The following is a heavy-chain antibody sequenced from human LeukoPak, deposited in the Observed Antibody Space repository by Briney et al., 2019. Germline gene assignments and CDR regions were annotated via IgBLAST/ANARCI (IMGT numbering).Heavy chain of an antibody. V-gene: IGHV1-2*02. CDR2: INPNSGGT. Sequence: ASVKVSCKASGYTFTGYYMHWVRRAPGQGLEWMGWINPNSGGTNYAQKFQGRVTMTRDTSISTAYMELSRLRSDDTAVYYCAREFEVVVAATDYWGQGTLVTVSS. CDR3: AREFEVVVAATDY. D-gene: IGHD2-15*01. CDR1: GYTFTGYY. J-gene: IGHJ4*02.